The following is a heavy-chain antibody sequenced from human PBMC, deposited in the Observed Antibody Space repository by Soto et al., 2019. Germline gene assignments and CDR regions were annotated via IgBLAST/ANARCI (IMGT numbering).Heavy chain of an antibody. D-gene: IGHD2-8*01. CDR2: INPNSGGT. CDR3: ARGRAGPQRTFDY. J-gene: IGHJ4*02. Sequence: ASVKVSCKASGYTFTGYYMHWVRQAPGQGLEWMGWINPNSGGTNYAQKFQGWVTMTRDTSISTAYMELSRLRSDDTAVYYCARGRAGPQRTFDYWGQGTLVTVSS. CDR1: GYTFTGYY. V-gene: IGHV1-2*04.